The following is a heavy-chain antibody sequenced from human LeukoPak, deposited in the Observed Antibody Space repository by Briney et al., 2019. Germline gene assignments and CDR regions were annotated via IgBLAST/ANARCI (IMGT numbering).Heavy chain of an antibody. Sequence: SSETLSLTCTVSGGSISSYYWSWIRQPAGKGLEWIGRIYTSGSTNYNPSLKSRVTMSVDTSKNQFSLKLSSVTAADTAVYYCARDNTLIYYYGMDVWGQGTTVTVSS. CDR1: GGSISSYY. CDR2: IYTSGST. J-gene: IGHJ6*02. CDR3: ARDNTLIYYYGMDV. V-gene: IGHV4-4*07.